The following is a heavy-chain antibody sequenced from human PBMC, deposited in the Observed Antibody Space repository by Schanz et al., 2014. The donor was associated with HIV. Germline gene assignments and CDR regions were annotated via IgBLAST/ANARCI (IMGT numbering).Heavy chain of an antibody. J-gene: IGHJ4*02. V-gene: IGHV3-30*02. CDR2: IWYDGSNK. D-gene: IGHD3-9*01. Sequence: QVQLVESGGGVVQPGGSLRLSCAASGFTFRSYGMHWVRQAPGKGLEWAALIWYDGSNKYYADSVKGRFTISRDNAKKSLYLQMNSLRGEDTALYYCAKDAARIYYDILTGPFDSWGQGTLVTVSS. CDR1: GFTFRSYG. CDR3: AKDAARIYYDILTGPFDS.